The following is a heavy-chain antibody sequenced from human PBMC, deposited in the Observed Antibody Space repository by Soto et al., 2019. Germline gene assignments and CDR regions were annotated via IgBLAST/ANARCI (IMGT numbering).Heavy chain of an antibody. Sequence: EVQLLESGGGLVQPGGSLRLSCSTSGFTFSTYAMNWVRQAPGKGLEWVSGLSGSDGTTYYADSVRGRFTISRDNSKNTLFLQMNSLRAEDTALYYCAKQRADYGSGSDTYYFDFWGQGTLVTVSS. V-gene: IGHV3-23*01. CDR1: GFTFSTYA. J-gene: IGHJ4*02. D-gene: IGHD3-10*01. CDR2: LSGSDGTT. CDR3: AKQRADYGSGSDTYYFDF.